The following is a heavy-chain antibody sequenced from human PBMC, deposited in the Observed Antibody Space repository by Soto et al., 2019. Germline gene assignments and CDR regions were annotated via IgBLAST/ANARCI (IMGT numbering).Heavy chain of an antibody. V-gene: IGHV1-8*01. D-gene: IGHD6-19*01. CDR2: MNPNSGNT. CDR3: AISLPPRYSSGWYGY. J-gene: IGHJ4*02. Sequence: APVKVACKASGYTLTSYVISWVRQATGQGLEWMGWMNPNSGNTGYAQKFQGRVTMTRNTSISTAYMELSSLRSEDTAVYYCAISLPPRYSSGWYGYWGQGTLVTVSS. CDR1: GYTLTSYV.